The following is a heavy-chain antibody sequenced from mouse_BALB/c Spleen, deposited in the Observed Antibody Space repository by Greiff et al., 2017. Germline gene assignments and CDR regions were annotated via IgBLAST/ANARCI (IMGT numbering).Heavy chain of an antibody. Sequence: EVKVVESGGGLVQPGGSRKLSCAASGFTFSSFGMHWVRQAPEKGLEWVAYISSGSSTIYYADTVKGRFTISRDNPKNTLFLQMTSLRSEDTAMYYCARSPFYDWFAYWGQGTLVTVSA. CDR1: GFTFSSFG. CDR2: ISSGSSTI. J-gene: IGHJ3*01. D-gene: IGHD1-1*01. V-gene: IGHV5-17*02. CDR3: ARSPFYDWFAY.